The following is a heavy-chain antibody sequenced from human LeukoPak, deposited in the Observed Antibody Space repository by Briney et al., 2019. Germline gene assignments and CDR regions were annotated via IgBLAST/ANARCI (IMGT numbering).Heavy chain of an antibody. Sequence: GSLRLSCAASGFTFSDYEMNWVRQAPGRGLEWVSYISSSGSTIYYADSVKGRFTISRDNAKNSLYLQINSLRAEDTAVYYCARLRGGYRLYWGQGTLVTVSS. CDR1: GFTFSDYE. CDR3: ARLRGGYRLY. CDR2: ISSSGSTI. D-gene: IGHD5-24*01. V-gene: IGHV3-48*03. J-gene: IGHJ4*02.